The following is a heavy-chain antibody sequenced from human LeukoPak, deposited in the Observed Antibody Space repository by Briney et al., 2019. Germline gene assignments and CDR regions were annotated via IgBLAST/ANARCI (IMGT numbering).Heavy chain of an antibody. J-gene: IGHJ4*02. CDR2: IYYSGST. Sequence: SETLSLTCAVYGGSFRGYYWSWIRQPPGKGLEWIGYIYYSGSTYYSPSLKSRVTISVDTSKNQFSLKLSSVTAADTAVYYCARVYYYDSSGYIFDYWGQGTLVTVSS. CDR3: ARVYYYDSSGYIFDY. CDR1: GGSFRGYY. D-gene: IGHD3-22*01. V-gene: IGHV4-34*01.